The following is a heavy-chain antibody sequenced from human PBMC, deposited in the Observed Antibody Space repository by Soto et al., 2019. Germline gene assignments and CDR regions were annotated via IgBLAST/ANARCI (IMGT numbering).Heavy chain of an antibody. CDR2: MNPNSGET. CDR1: GYTFNDYE. CDR3: ARIAMPARPRWYNWFDP. D-gene: IGHD2-2*01. Sequence: QEQRVQSAAEVKKPGASVKVSCMTSGYTFNDYEINWVRQATGQGLEWIGWMNPNSGETGYAQRFQGRVTMTTSSSLSTAYLELSSLTSDDTAVYYCARIAMPARPRWYNWFDPWGQGTLVTVSS. J-gene: IGHJ5*02. V-gene: IGHV1-8*02.